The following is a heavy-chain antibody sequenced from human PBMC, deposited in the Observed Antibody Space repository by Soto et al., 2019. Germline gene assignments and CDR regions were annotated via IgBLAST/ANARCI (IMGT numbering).Heavy chain of an antibody. V-gene: IGHV1-18*01. CDR3: ARSGPPAGY. J-gene: IGHJ4*02. CDR2: ITAYNGNT. Sequence: QVQLVQSGAEVKKPGASVKVSCKASGYTFTSYAISSVRQAPGQGLEWMGWITAYNGNTNYAQKLQGRVTMTTDTPTTPAYRQLRSLRSDDRAVYYGARSGPPAGYWCQGTLVTVSS. D-gene: IGHD3-10*01. CDR1: GYTFTSYA.